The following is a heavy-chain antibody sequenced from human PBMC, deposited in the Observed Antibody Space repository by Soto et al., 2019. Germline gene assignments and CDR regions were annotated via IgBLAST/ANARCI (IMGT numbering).Heavy chain of an antibody. CDR3: AGGCSSTSCYGRAFDI. CDR2: IYYSGST. V-gene: IGHV4-59*01. Sequence: SETLSLTCTVSGGSISSYYWSWIRQPPGKGLEWIGYIYYSGSTNYNPSLKSRVTISVDTSKNQFSLKLSSVTAADTAVYYCAGGCSSTSCYGRAFDIWGQGTMVTVSS. CDR1: GGSISSYY. J-gene: IGHJ3*02. D-gene: IGHD2-2*01.